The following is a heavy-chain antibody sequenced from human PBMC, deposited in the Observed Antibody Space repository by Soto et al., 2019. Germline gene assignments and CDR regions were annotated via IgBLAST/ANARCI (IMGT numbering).Heavy chain of an antibody. CDR2: IYYSGNT. CDR1: GGSISSSNYY. V-gene: IGHV4-39*01. CDR3: ARLGGYCSTSGCYGYYAMDV. J-gene: IGHJ6*02. Sequence: SETLSLTCTVSGGSISSSNYYWGWIRQPPGKGLEWIGSIYYSGNTYYNPSLKSRVTMSVDTSKNQFSLKLSSVTAADTAVYYCARLGGYCSTSGCYGYYAMDVWGQGTTVTVSS. D-gene: IGHD2-2*01.